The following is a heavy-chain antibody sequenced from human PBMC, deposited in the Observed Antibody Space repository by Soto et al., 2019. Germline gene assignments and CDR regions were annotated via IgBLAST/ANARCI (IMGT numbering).Heavy chain of an antibody. CDR2: IPQDGVDG. CDR1: GFTFSMYS. CDR3: ARDHLILPAHDFFYGSDV. D-gene: IGHD2-21*02. Sequence: GGSLRLSCEVSGFTFSMYSMSWVRRSPGEGLEWVAKIPQDGVDGHYADSVKGRFTISRDNGKNSLYLQLNNLRAEDTAVYYCARDHLILPAHDFFYGSDVWGRGATVTVSS. J-gene: IGHJ6*02. V-gene: IGHV3-7*03.